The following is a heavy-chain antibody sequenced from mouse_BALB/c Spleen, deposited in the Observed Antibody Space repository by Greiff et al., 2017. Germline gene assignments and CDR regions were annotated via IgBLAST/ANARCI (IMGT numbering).Heavy chain of an antibody. CDR3: ARHDYDVYYAMDY. D-gene: IGHD2-4*01. J-gene: IGHJ4*01. Sequence: VKLVESGPDLVAPSQSLSITCTVSGFSLTSYGVHWVRQPPGKGLEWLVVIWSDGSTTYNSALKSRLSISKDNSKSQVFLKMNSLQTDDTAMYYCARHDYDVYYAMDYWGQGTSVTVSS. CDR1: GFSLTSYG. V-gene: IGHV2-6-2*01. CDR2: IWSDGST.